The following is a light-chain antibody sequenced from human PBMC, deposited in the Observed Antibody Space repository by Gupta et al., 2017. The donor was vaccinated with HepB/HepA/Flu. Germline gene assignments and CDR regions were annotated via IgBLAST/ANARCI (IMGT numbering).Light chain of an antibody. V-gene: IGLV2-14*03. CDR3: SSYTSSNSWV. Sequence: QSALTQPASVSGSPGQPITISCTGTSSDVGSYIYVSWYQQHPGKVPKVMIYDVSNRPSGVSNRFSGSKSGNTASLTISGLQAEDEADYYCSSYTSSNSWVFGGGTKLTVL. J-gene: IGLJ3*02. CDR2: DVS. CDR1: SSDVGSYIY.